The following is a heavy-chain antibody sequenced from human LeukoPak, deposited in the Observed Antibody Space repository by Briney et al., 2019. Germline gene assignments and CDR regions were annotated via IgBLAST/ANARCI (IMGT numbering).Heavy chain of an antibody. CDR2: MNPNSGNT. D-gene: IGHD3-10*01. Sequence: ASVKVSCKASGYTFTSYDISWVRQATGQGLEWMGWMNPNSGNTGYAQKFQGRVTITRNTSISTAYMELSSLRSEDTAVYYCARGVLWFGELLPYYYMDVWGKGTTVTVSS. CDR1: GYTFTSYD. CDR3: ARGVLWFGELLPYYYMDV. J-gene: IGHJ6*03. V-gene: IGHV1-8*03.